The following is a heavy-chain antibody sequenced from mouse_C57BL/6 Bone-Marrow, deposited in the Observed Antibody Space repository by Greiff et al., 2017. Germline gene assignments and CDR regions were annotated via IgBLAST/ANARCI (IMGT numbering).Heavy chain of an antibody. CDR2: IDPNSGGT. Sequence: VQLQQPGAELVKPGASVKLSCKASGYTFTSYWMHWVKQRPGRSLEWIGRIDPNSGGTKYNEKFKSKATLTVDKPSSTAYMQLSSLTSEDSAVYYCASGGLYARGAWFAYWGQGTLVTVAA. V-gene: IGHV1-72*01. J-gene: IGHJ3*01. D-gene: IGHD3-3*01. CDR3: ASGGLYARGAWFAY. CDR1: GYTFTSYW.